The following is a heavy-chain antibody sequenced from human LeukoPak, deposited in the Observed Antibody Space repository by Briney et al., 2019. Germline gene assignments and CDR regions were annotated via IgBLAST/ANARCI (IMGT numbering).Heavy chain of an antibody. Sequence: ASVKVSCKTSGYTFTDYYLHWVRQAPGQGLEWMGWMNPDSGGTSYAQKFQGRVTMTRDTSINTAYMELSGLRSDDTAVYYCARPLITAASPFEYWGQGTLVTVSS. CDR1: GYTFTDYY. CDR2: MNPDSGGT. CDR3: ARPLITAASPFEY. J-gene: IGHJ4*02. D-gene: IGHD2-2*01. V-gene: IGHV1-2*02.